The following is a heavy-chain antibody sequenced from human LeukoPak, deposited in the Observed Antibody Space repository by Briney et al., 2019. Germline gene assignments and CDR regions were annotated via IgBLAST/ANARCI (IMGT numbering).Heavy chain of an antibody. J-gene: IGHJ5*02. V-gene: IGHV4-59*01. Sequence: SETLSLTCTVSDDSITNYWSWIRPPPGKGLEWIGYIYYTGNTNYNPSLKSRVTISVDTSKNQFSLKLSSVTAADTAVYYCARDRLQLQSWGQGTLVTVSS. D-gene: IGHD5-24*01. CDR1: DDSITNY. CDR3: ARDRLQLQS. CDR2: IYYTGNT.